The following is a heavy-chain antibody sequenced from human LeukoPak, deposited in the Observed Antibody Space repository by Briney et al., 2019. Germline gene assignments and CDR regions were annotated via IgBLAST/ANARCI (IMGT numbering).Heavy chain of an antibody. J-gene: IGHJ2*01. D-gene: IGHD2-21*02. CDR1: GFTFGSYW. CDR2: IKEDGSEK. Sequence: GGSLRLSCAAPGFTFGSYWMSWVRQAPGKGLEWVANIKEDGSEKFYVDSVKGRFTISRDNAKNSLYLQMNSLRAEDTAVYYCAREGIVVVTDPYWYFDLWGRGTLVTVSS. V-gene: IGHV3-7*05. CDR3: AREGIVVVTDPYWYFDL.